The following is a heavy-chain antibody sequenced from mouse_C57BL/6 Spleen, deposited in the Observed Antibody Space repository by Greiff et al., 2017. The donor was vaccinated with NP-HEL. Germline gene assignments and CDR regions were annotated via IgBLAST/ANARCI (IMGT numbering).Heavy chain of an antibody. D-gene: IGHD2-3*01. CDR1: GYAFSSSW. CDR2: IYPGDGDT. Sequence: QVQLKQSGPELVKPGASVKISCKASGYAFSSSWMNWVKQRPGKGLEWIGRIYPGDGDTNYNGKFKGKATLTADKSSSTAYMQLSSLTSEDSAVYFCARGGGYYVFDYWGQGTTLTVSS. V-gene: IGHV1-82*01. CDR3: ARGGGYYVFDY. J-gene: IGHJ2*01.